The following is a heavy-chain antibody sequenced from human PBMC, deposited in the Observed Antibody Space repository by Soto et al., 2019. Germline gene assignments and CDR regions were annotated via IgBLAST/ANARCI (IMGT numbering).Heavy chain of an antibody. V-gene: IGHV3-33*01. CDR2: IWYDGSNK. D-gene: IGHD4-17*01. CDR1: GFTFSSYG. CDR3: ARDDYGGNFDY. J-gene: IGHJ4*02. Sequence: QPGGSLRLSCAASGFTFSSYGMHWVRQAPGKGLEWVAVIWYDGSNKYYADSVKGRFTISRDNSKNTLYLQMNSLRAEDTAVYYCARDDYGGNFDYWGQGTLVTVSS.